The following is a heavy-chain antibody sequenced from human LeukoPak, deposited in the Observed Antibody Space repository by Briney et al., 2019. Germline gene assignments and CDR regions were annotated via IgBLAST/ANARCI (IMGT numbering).Heavy chain of an antibody. CDR1: GFTFSTSW. CDR3: AKTSSTFDY. Sequence: PGGSLRLSCAASGFTFSTSWMSWVRQAPGKGLEWVANIKTDGSLEYYVDSVKGRFTISRDNSKNTLYLQMNSLRAEDTAVYYCAKTSSTFDYWGQGTLVTVSS. D-gene: IGHD6-13*01. CDR2: IKTDGSLE. V-gene: IGHV3-7*03. J-gene: IGHJ4*02.